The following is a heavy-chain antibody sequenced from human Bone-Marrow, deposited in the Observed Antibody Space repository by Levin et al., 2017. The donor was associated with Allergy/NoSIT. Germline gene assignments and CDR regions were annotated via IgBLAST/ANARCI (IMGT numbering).Heavy chain of an antibody. CDR3: ARPDSVNKGMHAFDI. D-gene: IGHD4-17*01. CDR1: GGSIRSRSYY. Sequence: SETLSLTCNVSGGSIRSRSYYWAWIRQPPGKGLEWIGSIYYTGTTSYNPSIKSRATISVVTSKNQFSLKLTSVTAADTAVYYCARPDSVNKGMHAFDIWGQGTMVTVSS. J-gene: IGHJ3*02. CDR2: IYYTGTT. V-gene: IGHV4-39*01.